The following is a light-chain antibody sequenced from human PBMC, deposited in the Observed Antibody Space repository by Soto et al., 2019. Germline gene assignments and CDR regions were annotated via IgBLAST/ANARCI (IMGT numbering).Light chain of an antibody. CDR1: QSVSSN. CDR2: GAS. J-gene: IGKJ4*01. Sequence: EIVMTQSPATLSVSPGERAPLSCRASQSVSSNLAWYQQKPGQAPRLLIYGASTRATGIPARFSGSGSGTVFTLTISSLQSVDFAVYYCQQYNNWPLTFGGGNNVEIK. V-gene: IGKV3-15*01. CDR3: QQYNNWPLT.